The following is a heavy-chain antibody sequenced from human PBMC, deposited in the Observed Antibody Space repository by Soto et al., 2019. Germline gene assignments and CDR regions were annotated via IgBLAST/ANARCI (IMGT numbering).Heavy chain of an antibody. CDR2: IYYSGST. V-gene: IGHV4-31*03. Sequence: LSLTCTVSGGSISSGGYYWSWIRQHPGKGLEWIGYIYYSGSTYYNPSLKSRVTISVDTSKNQFSLKLSSVTAADTAVYYCARGRRYYGSGSYNFDYWGQGTLVTVSS. D-gene: IGHD3-10*01. CDR1: GGSISSGGYY. J-gene: IGHJ4*02. CDR3: ARGRRYYGSGSYNFDY.